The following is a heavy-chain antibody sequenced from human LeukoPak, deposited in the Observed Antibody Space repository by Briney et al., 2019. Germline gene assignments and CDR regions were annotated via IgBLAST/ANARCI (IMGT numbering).Heavy chain of an antibody. CDR2: INHSGST. V-gene: IGHV4-34*01. CDR3: ASRTLYYGSGTNWFDP. Sequence: PSETLSLTCAVYGGSFSGYYWSWIRQPPGKGLEWIGEINHSGSTNYNPSLKSRVTISVDTSKNQFSLKLSSVTAADTAVYYCASRTLYYGSGTNWFDPWGQGTLVTVSS. J-gene: IGHJ5*02. CDR1: GGSFSGYY. D-gene: IGHD3-10*01.